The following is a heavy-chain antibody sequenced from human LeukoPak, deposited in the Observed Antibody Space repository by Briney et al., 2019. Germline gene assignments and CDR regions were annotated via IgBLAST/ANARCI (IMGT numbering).Heavy chain of an antibody. V-gene: IGHV4-39*01. CDR2: IYYSGST. Sequence: SETLSLTCTVSGGSISSSSYYCGWIRHPPGKGLEWIGCIYYSGSTYYNPSLKSPVTISVDTSKNQFSLKLSSVTAADTAVYYCASFTAPEYSSSWYRGPTQHYWGQGTLVTVSS. J-gene: IGHJ4*02. D-gene: IGHD6-13*01. CDR1: GGSISSSSYY. CDR3: ASFTAPEYSSSWYRGPTQHY.